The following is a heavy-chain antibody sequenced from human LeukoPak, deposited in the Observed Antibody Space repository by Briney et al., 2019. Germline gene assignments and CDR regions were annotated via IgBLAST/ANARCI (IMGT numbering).Heavy chain of an antibody. CDR3: ARHLTIAAAGTLDS. V-gene: IGHV4-59*08. CDR1: GGSISSYY. D-gene: IGHD6-13*01. Sequence: SETLSLTCTVSGGSISSYYWSWIRQPPGKGLEWIGYIYYSGGTNYNPSLMSRVTISVDTSKNQFSLKLTSVTAADTAVYYCARHLTIAAAGTLDSRGQGTLVTVSS. J-gene: IGHJ4*02. CDR2: IYYSGGT.